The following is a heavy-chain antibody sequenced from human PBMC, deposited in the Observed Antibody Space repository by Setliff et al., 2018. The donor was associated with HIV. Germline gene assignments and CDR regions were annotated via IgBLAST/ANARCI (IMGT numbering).Heavy chain of an antibody. V-gene: IGHV1-69*06. CDR3: ARQVDYGDYVTPGYFQH. J-gene: IGHJ1*01. CDR1: GGTLSSYA. Sequence: GASVKVSCKASGGTLSSYAINWVRQAPGQGLGWMGRIIFIFGTANYAQKFRGRVTITADKSTSTAYMELSSLRSDDTAVYYCARQVDYGDYVTPGYFQHWGQGTLVTVSS. D-gene: IGHD4-17*01. CDR2: IIFIFGTA.